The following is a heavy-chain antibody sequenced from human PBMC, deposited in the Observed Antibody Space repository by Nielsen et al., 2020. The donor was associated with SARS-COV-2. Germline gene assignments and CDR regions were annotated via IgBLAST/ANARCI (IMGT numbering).Heavy chain of an antibody. CDR2: IYYSGST. CDR1: GGSMSSYY. D-gene: IGHD3-22*01. Sequence: SETLSLTCTVSGGSMSSYYWSWIRQHPGKGLEWIGYIYYSGSTYYNPSLKSRVTISVDTSKDQFSLKLSSVTAADTAVYYCARAPITMIVVVNAFDIWGQGTMVTVSS. J-gene: IGHJ3*02. CDR3: ARAPITMIVVVNAFDI. V-gene: IGHV4-59*06.